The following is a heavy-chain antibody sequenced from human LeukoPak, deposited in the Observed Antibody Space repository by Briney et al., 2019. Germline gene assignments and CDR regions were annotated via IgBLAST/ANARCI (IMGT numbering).Heavy chain of an antibody. J-gene: IGHJ4*02. CDR2: IRSRTYGETT. V-gene: IGHV3-49*01. D-gene: IGHD2-2*01. CDR3: TREGDPVYCGSPSCYFDY. CDR1: GFPFGDHA. Sequence: TGGSLRLSCTTSGFPFGDHAMTWFRQAPGKGLEWLGFIRSRTYGETTEYAASVKGRFTISRDGSRNIAYLQMNSPKSEDTAIYYCTREGDPVYCGSPSCYFDYWGLGTPVTVSS.